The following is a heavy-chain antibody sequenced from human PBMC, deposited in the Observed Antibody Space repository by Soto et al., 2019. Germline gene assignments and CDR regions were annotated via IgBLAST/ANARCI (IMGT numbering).Heavy chain of an antibody. D-gene: IGHD4-17*01. J-gene: IGHJ4*02. CDR1: GFSFRNYA. CDR3: ARDKHDYGDYCDY. V-gene: IGHV3-30-3*01. CDR2: ISSDGGSQ. Sequence: QVQLVESGGGVVQPGRSLKLSCAASGFSFRNYAMHWVRQAPGKGLEWVAIISSDGGSQYYADSVKGRFTISRDSSVDTLYLQMNSLRADDTAAYYCARDKHDYGDYCDYCGQGTLVTVSS.